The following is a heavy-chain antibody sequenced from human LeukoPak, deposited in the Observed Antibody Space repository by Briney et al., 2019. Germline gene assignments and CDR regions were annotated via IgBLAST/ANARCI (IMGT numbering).Heavy chain of an antibody. D-gene: IGHD3-9*01. J-gene: IGHJ3*02. V-gene: IGHV3-23*01. CDR2: ISGSGGST. CDR1: GFTFSSYG. Sequence: GGSLRLSCAASGFTFSSYGMHWVRQAPGKGLEWVSAISGSGGSTYYADSVKGRFTISRDNSKNTLYLQMNSLRAEDTAVYYCAKDGVIRYSNDAFDIWGQGTMVTVSS. CDR3: AKDGVIRYSNDAFDI.